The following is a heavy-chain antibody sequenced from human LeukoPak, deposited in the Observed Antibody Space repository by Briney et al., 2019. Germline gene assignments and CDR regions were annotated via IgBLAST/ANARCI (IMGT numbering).Heavy chain of an antibody. CDR3: ARGGYSYGFNWDYYYYMDV. J-gene: IGHJ6*03. CDR1: GFTFSDYY. CDR2: ISSSGSTI. D-gene: IGHD5-18*01. V-gene: IGHV3-11*01. Sequence: GGSLRLSCAASGFTFSDYYMSWIRQAPGKGLEWVSYISSSGSTIYYADSVKGRFTISRDDAKNSLYLQMNSLRAEDTAVYYCARGGYSYGFNWDYYYYMDVWGKGTTVTVSS.